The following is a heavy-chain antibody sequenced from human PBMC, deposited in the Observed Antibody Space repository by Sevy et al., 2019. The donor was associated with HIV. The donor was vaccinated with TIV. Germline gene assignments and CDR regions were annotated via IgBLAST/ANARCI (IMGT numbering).Heavy chain of an antibody. Sequence: GGSRRLSCAASGFTFSSYGMHWVRQAPGKGLEWVAVISYDGSNKYYADSVKGRFTICRDNSKNTLYLQMNGLRAENRAVYYCRSGSYPFDYWGQGTLVTVSS. V-gene: IGHV3-30*03. CDR3: RSGSYPFDY. CDR1: GFTFSSYG. J-gene: IGHJ4*02. D-gene: IGHD3-10*01. CDR2: ISYDGSNK.